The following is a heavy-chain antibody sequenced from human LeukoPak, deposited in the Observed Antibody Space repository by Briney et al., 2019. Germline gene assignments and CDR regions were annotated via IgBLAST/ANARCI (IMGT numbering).Heavy chain of an antibody. Sequence: PSETLSLTCTVSGGSIRSYFWSWIRQPPGKGLEWIGEINHSGSTNYNPSLKSRVTISVDTSKNQFSLKLSSVTAADTAVYYCARRSGYYFSNYYFDYWGQGTLVTVSS. CDR2: INHSGST. V-gene: IGHV4-34*01. CDR3: ARRSGYYFSNYYFDY. D-gene: IGHD3-22*01. J-gene: IGHJ4*02. CDR1: GGSIRSYF.